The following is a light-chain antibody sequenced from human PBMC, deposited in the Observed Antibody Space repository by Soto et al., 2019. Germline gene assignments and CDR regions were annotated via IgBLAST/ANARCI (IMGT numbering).Light chain of an antibody. V-gene: IGKV3-20*01. CDR2: DAS. Sequence: EIVLTQSPGTLSLSPGERGTLSCRASQSVSSNFLAWYQQKPGQAPRLLIFDASTRATGIPDRFTGSGSGTDFTLTISRMEPEDFAVYYCQFYGDPPKTFGQGTKGEIK. CDR3: QFYGDPPKT. CDR1: QSVSSNF. J-gene: IGKJ1*01.